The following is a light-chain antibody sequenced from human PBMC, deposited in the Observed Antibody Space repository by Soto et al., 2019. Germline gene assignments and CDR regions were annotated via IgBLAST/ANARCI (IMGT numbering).Light chain of an antibody. Sequence: DIQMTQSPSSLSASVGDRVTITCQASQGISNFLNWYQQKPGKAPKLLIYVASNLETGVPSRFSGSGSVTDFTLTISRLEAEDIATYYCQQYYSLPLTVGGGTKVEIK. V-gene: IGKV1-33*01. CDR3: QQYYSLPLT. CDR1: QGISNF. CDR2: VAS. J-gene: IGKJ4*01.